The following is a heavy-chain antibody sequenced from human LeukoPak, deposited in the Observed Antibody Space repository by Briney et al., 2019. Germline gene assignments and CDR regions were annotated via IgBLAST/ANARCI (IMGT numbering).Heavy chain of an antibody. V-gene: IGHV3-30*02. J-gene: IGHJ4*02. CDR3: AKEDCGSTSCYSHRPREFDY. CDR1: GLTFRSYG. D-gene: IGHD2-2*01. CDR2: IRYDGSNK. Sequence: GGPLRLSCAASGLTFRSYGMHWVRQAPGKGLEWVAFIRYDGSNKYYADSVKGRFTISRDNSKNTLYLQMNSLRAEDTAVYYCAKEDCGSTSCYSHRPREFDYWGQGTLVTVSS.